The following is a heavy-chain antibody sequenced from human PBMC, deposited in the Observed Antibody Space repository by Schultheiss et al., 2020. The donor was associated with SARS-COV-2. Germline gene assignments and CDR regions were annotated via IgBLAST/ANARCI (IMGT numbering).Heavy chain of an antibody. CDR2: MFYIGST. D-gene: IGHD5-12*01. CDR1: GGSLSGYY. CDR3: ARGGYSAHEVTEWWFDP. J-gene: IGHJ5*02. Sequence: SETLSLTCTVSGGSLSGYYWSWIRQTPGQGLEWIGYMFYIGSTNYNPSLKSRVSMSVDTSKNQFSLKLSSVTAADTGVYYCARGGYSAHEVTEWWFDPWGQGTLVTVSS. V-gene: IGHV4-59*01.